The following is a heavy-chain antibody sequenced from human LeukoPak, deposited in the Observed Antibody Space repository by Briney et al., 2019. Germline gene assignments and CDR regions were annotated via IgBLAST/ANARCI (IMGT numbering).Heavy chain of an antibody. V-gene: IGHV4-59*01. CDR3: ARTSSSWL. CDR1: GASINNYY. D-gene: IGHD6-13*01. J-gene: IGHJ4*02. CDR2: IYDSGST. Sequence: SETLSLTCTVSGASINNYYWSWIRQPPGKGLEWIGCIYDSGSTDYNPSLKSRVTISVDTSNNQFSLKLSSVTAADTAMYYCARTSSSWLWGQGTLVTVSS.